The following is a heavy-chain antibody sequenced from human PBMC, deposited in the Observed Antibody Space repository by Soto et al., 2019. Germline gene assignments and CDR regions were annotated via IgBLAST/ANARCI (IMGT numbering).Heavy chain of an antibody. J-gene: IGHJ4*02. Sequence: QVQLVESGGGVVQPGRSLRLSCAASGFTFSSYSMHWVRQAPGKGLEWVAVIWYDGSNKYYADSVKGRFTISRDNSKNTLYLHMNSLRAEDTAVYYCARAKSQRGYSSRADPYCFDYWGQGTLVTVSS. CDR1: GFTFSSYS. CDR2: IWYDGSNK. D-gene: IGHD6-13*01. V-gene: IGHV3-33*01. CDR3: ARAKSQRGYSSRADPYCFDY.